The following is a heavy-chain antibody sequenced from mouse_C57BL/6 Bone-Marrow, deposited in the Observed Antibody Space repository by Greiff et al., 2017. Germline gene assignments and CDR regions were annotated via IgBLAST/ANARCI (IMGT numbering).Heavy chain of an antibody. CDR3: VGNGDYDFDY. CDR2: IRSKSNNYAT. J-gene: IGHJ2*01. Sequence: EVKLEESGGGLVRPKGSLKLSCAASGFSFNTYAMNWVRQAPGKGVEWVARIRSKSNNYATYYADSVKDRFTISRDDSESMLYQQMNNLTTEDPAMDYCVGNGDYDFDYWGQGTTLTVSS. CDR1: GFSFNTYA. D-gene: IGHD2-4*01. V-gene: IGHV10-1*01.